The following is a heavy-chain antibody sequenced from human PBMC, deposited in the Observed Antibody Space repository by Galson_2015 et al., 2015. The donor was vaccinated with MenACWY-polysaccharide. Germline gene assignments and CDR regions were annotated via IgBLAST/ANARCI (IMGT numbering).Heavy chain of an antibody. V-gene: IGHV3-30*18. Sequence: SLRLSCAASGFTFSSYGMHWVRQAPGKGLEWVAVISYDGSNKYYADSVKGRFTISRDNSKNTLYLQMNSLRAEDTAVYYCAKAGPLERRGFFDYWGQGPLVTVSS. J-gene: IGHJ4*02. CDR2: ISYDGSNK. CDR3: AKAGPLERRGFFDY. CDR1: GFTFSSYG. D-gene: IGHD1-1*01.